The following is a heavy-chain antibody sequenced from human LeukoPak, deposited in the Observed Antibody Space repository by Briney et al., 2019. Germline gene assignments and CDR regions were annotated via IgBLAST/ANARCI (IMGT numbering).Heavy chain of an antibody. J-gene: IGHJ6*02. D-gene: IGHD2-2*01. CDR3: AKAVPEYQTGYYYYGMDV. CDR1: GFTFSSYG. Sequence: GGSLRLSCAASGFTFSSYGMHWVRQAPGKGLEWVAVTSYDGSSKYYGDSVKGRFTISRDNSKNTLYLQMNSLRAEDTAVYYCAKAVPEYQTGYYYYGMDVWGQGTTVTVSS. V-gene: IGHV3-30*18. CDR2: TSYDGSSK.